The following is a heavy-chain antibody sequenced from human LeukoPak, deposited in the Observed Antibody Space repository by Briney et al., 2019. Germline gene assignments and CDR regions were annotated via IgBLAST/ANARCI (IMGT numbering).Heavy chain of an antibody. J-gene: IGHJ4*02. Sequence: PSETLSLTCAVSGGSISSSNWWSWVRQPPGKGLEWIGEIYHSGSTNYNPSLKSRVTISVDKSKNQFSLKLSSVTAADTAVYYCARAAIAAAGYAGDYWGQGTLVTVSS. D-gene: IGHD6-13*01. CDR2: IYHSGST. V-gene: IGHV4-4*02. CDR3: ARAAIAAAGYAGDY. CDR1: GGSISSSNW.